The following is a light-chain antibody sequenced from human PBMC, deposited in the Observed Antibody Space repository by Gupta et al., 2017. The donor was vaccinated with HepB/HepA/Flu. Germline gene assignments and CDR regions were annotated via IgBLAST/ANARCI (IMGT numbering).Light chain of an antibody. CDR2: DVS. Sequence: SSLTQPASASGSPGQPFTISCTGTSSDVGGYNYVSWYQQHPGKAPNLMIYDVSNRPSGVSNRFSGSKSGNTASLTISGLQAEDEADYYCSSYTSSSTPVVFGGGTKLTVL. CDR1: SSDVGGYNY. V-gene: IGLV2-14*01. CDR3: SSYTSSSTPVV. J-gene: IGLJ2*01.